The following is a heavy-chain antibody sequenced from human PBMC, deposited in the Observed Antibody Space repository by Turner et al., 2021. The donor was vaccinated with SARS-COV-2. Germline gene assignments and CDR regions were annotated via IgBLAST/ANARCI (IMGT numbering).Heavy chain of an antibody. CDR3: ARGGTVAGITPFGY. Sequence: ELQLVESGGGLVQPGGSLRPSCAASGFTFSSYWMHWVRQAPGKGRGGGAHIKRDGGSTSYAEAGKGRVTASRDNAKNTLYLQMNRLRAEDTAVYYCARGGTVAGITPFGYWGQGTLVTVSS. D-gene: IGHD6-19*01. J-gene: IGHJ4*02. V-gene: IGHV3-74*01. CDR1: GFTFSSYW. CDR2: IKRDGGST.